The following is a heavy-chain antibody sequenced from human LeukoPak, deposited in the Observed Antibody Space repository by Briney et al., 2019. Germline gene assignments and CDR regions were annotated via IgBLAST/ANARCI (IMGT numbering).Heavy chain of an antibody. D-gene: IGHD3-3*01. Sequence: SETLSLTCTVSGGSISSYYWSWIRQPPGKGLEWIGYIYYSGSTNCNPSLKSRVTISVDTSKNQFSLKLSSVTAADTAVYYCARNDAIFGVVTHMDVWGKGTTVTVSS. CDR2: IYYSGST. J-gene: IGHJ6*03. V-gene: IGHV4-59*01. CDR3: ARNDAIFGVVTHMDV. CDR1: GGSISSYY.